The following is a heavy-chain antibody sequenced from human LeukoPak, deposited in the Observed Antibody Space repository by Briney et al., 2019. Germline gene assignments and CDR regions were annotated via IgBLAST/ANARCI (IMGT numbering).Heavy chain of an antibody. CDR1: GGSISSYY. Sequence: SSETLSLTCTVSGGSISSYYWSWIRQPPGKGLEWIGYIYYSGSTNYNPSLKSRVTISVDTSKNQFSLKLSSVTAADTAVYYCARAQYSSSWSSTGYWYFDLWGRGTLVTVSS. V-gene: IGHV4-59*01. CDR2: IYYSGST. CDR3: ARAQYSSSWSSTGYWYFDL. J-gene: IGHJ2*01. D-gene: IGHD6-13*01.